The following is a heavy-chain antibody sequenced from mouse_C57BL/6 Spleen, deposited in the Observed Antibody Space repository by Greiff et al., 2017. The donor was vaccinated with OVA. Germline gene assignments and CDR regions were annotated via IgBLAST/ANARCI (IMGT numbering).Heavy chain of an antibody. Sequence: EVKLMESGGDLVKPGGSLKLSCAASGFTFSSYGMSWVRQTPDKRLEWVATISSGGSYTYYPDSVKGRFTISRDNAKNTLYLQMSSLKSEDTAMYYCARHADYGNYGAMDYWGQGTSVTVSS. V-gene: IGHV5-6*01. D-gene: IGHD2-1*01. J-gene: IGHJ4*01. CDR2: ISSGGSYT. CDR3: ARHADYGNYGAMDY. CDR1: GFTFSSYG.